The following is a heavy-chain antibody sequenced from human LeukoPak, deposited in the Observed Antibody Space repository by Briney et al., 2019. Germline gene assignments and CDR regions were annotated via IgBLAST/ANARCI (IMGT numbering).Heavy chain of an antibody. J-gene: IGHJ4*02. D-gene: IGHD3-22*01. V-gene: IGHV1-18*01. CDR2: ISAYNGNT. CDR3: ARVGGRGNMIVVPPNY. Sequence: ASVKVSCKASGYTFTSYGISWVRQAPGQGLEWMGWISAYNGNTNYAQKLQGRVTVTTDTSTSTAYMELRSLRSDDTAVYYCARVGGRGNMIVVPPNYWGQGTLVTVSS. CDR1: GYTFTSYG.